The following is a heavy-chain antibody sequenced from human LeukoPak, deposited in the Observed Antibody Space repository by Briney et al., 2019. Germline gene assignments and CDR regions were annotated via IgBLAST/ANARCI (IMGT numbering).Heavy chain of an antibody. CDR2: ISGGGGTI. D-gene: IGHD6-13*01. Sequence: PGGSLRLSCAASGFTFSSYAMSWVRQAPGKGLEWVSVISGGGGTIFYADSVKGRFTISRDNSKNTLYLQTDSLRPEDTAVYYCAKGSYSSSWYNWFDPWGQGTLVIVSS. CDR3: AKGSYSSSWYNWFDP. V-gene: IGHV3-23*01. CDR1: GFTFSSYA. J-gene: IGHJ5*02.